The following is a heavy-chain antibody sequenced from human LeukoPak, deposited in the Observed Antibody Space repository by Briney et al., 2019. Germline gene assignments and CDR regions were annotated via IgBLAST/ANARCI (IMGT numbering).Heavy chain of an antibody. CDR1: GGSFSGYY. V-gene: IGHV4-34*01. Sequence: SETLSLTCAVYGGSFSGYYWSWIRQPPGKGLEWIGEINHSGSTNYNPSLKSRVTISVDTPKNQFSLKLSSVTAADTAVYYCARVAAAASTTYYYYYYMDVWGKGTTVTVSS. D-gene: IGHD6-13*01. J-gene: IGHJ6*03. CDR3: ARVAAAASTTYYYYYYMDV. CDR2: INHSGST.